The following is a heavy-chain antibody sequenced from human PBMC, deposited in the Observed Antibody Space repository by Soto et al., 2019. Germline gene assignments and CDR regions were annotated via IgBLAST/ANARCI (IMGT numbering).Heavy chain of an antibody. CDR3: ARVLPDIVATIRNYYYYMDV. V-gene: IGHV4-34*01. CDR1: GGSFSGYY. D-gene: IGHD5-12*01. Sequence: SETLSLTFAVYGGSFSGYYWSWIRQPPGKGLEWIGEINHSGSTNYNPSLKSRVTISVDTSKNQFSLKLSSVTAADTAVYYCARVLPDIVATIRNYYYYMDVWGKGTTVTVSS. J-gene: IGHJ6*03. CDR2: INHSGST.